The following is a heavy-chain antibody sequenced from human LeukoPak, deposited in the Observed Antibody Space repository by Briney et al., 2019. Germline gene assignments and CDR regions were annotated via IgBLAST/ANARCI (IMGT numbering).Heavy chain of an antibody. CDR1: GFTFDDYA. CDR3: AKGHYYDSSDYFDY. CDR2: ISWNSGSI. J-gene: IGHJ4*02. Sequence: GGSLRLSCAASGFTFDDYAMHWVRQAPGKALEWVSGISWNSGSIGYADSVKGRFTISRDNAKNSLYLQMNSLRAEDTALYYCAKGHYYDSSDYFDYWGQGTLVTVSS. V-gene: IGHV3-9*01. D-gene: IGHD3-22*01.